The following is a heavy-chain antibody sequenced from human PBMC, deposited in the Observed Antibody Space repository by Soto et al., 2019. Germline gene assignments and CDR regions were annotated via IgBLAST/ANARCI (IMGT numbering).Heavy chain of an antibody. CDR1: GFTFSSYA. CDR2: ISFDGNNK. D-gene: IGHD3-10*01. J-gene: IGHJ4*02. CDR3: ARIDVNNNWGGN. Sequence: AGGSLGLSGAASGFTFSSYALHWVRQAPGRGLEWVALISFDGNNKYYANSVKGRFTISRDNSKNTLYLQMSSLTSEDTAIYYCARIDVNNNWGGNWGQGTLVTVSS. V-gene: IGHV3-30-3*01.